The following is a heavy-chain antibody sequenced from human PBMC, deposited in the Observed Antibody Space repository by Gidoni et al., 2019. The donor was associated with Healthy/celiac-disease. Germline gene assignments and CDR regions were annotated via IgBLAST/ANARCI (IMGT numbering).Heavy chain of an antibody. J-gene: IGHJ4*02. CDR1: GGSISSYY. CDR3: ARAGYSSGWYFFDY. Sequence: QVQLQESGTGLVKPSETLSLTCTVSGGSISSYYWSWIRQPPGKGLEWIGYIYYSGSTNYNPSLKSRVTISVDTSKNQFSLKLSSVTAADTAVYYCARAGYSSGWYFFDYWGQGTLVTVSS. CDR2: IYYSGST. D-gene: IGHD6-19*01. V-gene: IGHV4-59*01.